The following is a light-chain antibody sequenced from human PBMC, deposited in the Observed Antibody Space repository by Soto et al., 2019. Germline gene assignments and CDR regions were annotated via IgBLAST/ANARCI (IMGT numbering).Light chain of an antibody. CDR3: SSYTSSLPYV. CDR1: SSDVGGYNY. V-gene: IGLV2-14*01. J-gene: IGLJ1*01. Sequence: QSALTQPASVSGSPGQSITISCTGTSSDVGGYNYVSWYQQHPGKAPTLMIYDVSNRPSGVSNRFSGSKSGNTASLTISGLQAEDEADYYCSSYTSSLPYVFGTGTKVTVL. CDR2: DVS.